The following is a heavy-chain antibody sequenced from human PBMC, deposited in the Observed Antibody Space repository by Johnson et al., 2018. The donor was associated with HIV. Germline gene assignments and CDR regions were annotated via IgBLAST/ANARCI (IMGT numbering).Heavy chain of an antibody. V-gene: IGHV3-13*01. CDR1: GFTFSSYD. CDR2: IGTAGDT. Sequence: VQLVESGGGLVQPGGSLRLSCAASGFTFSSYDMHWVRQATGKGLEWVSAIGTAGDTYYPGSVKGRFTISRENAKNSLYLQMNSLRAEDTAVYYCAREGGGHDYGDRDAFDIWGQGTMVTVSS. CDR3: AREGGGHDYGDRDAFDI. D-gene: IGHD4-17*01. J-gene: IGHJ3*02.